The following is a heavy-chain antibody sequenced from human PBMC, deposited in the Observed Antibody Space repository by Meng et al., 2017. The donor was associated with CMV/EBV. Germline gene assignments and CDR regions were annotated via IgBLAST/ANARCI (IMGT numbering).Heavy chain of an antibody. CDR1: GFTFSDYY. D-gene: IGHD4-11*01. CDR3: ARRDDYSNYVLFY. J-gene: IGHJ4*02. CDR2: ISSSGSTI. Sequence: GESLKISCAASGFTFSDYYMSWIRQAPGKGLEWVSYISSSGSTIYYADSVKDRFTISRDNAKNSLYLQMNSLRAEDTAVYYCARRDDYSNYVLFYWGQGTLVTVSS. V-gene: IGHV3-11*01.